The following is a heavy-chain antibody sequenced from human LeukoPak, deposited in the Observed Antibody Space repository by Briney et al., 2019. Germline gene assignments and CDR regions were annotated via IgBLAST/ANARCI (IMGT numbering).Heavy chain of an antibody. CDR1: GFTFGSSA. D-gene: IGHD6-13*01. Sequence: GGSLRLSCAASGFTFGSSAMSWVRQAPGKGPEWVSTFSRSGPDTYYADSVKGRFTIFRDNSKNTLYLQMNGLRAEDTAVYYCAKGSLGSWYYFDYWGQGTLVTVSS. CDR3: AKGSLGSWYYFDY. CDR2: FSRSGPDT. V-gene: IGHV3-23*01. J-gene: IGHJ4*02.